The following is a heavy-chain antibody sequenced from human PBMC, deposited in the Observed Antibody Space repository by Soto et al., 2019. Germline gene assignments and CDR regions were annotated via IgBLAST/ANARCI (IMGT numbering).Heavy chain of an antibody. D-gene: IGHD6-13*01. CDR3: ARDRGITIAAAGTGNVFDY. CDR2: ISSSSSYI. V-gene: IGHV3-21*01. Sequence: PGGSLRLSCAASGFTFRDYAMHWVRQAPGKGLEWVSSISSSSSYIYYADSVKGRFTISRDNAKNSLYLQMNSLRAEDTAVYYCARDRGITIAAAGTGNVFDYWGQGTLVTVSS. J-gene: IGHJ4*02. CDR1: GFTFRDYA.